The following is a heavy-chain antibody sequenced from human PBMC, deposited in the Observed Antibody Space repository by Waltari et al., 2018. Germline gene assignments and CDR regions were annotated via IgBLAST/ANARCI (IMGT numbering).Heavy chain of an antibody. D-gene: IGHD2-21*01. J-gene: IGHJ4*02. CDR2: IKIKTDGGTI. CDR3: TTFANCAGDCFDY. CDR1: GFNFNNAW. Sequence: EVQLVESGGGLVKPGGSLRLSCAASGFNFNNAWMNWVRQAPGKGLEWVGRIKIKTDGGTIDYAAPVRGRFTISRDDSKNTLYLQMNSLKTEDTAVYYCTTFANCAGDCFDYWGQGTLISVSS. V-gene: IGHV3-15*07.